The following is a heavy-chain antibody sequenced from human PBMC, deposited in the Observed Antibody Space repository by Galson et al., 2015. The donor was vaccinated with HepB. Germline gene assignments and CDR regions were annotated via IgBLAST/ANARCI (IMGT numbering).Heavy chain of an antibody. Sequence: SLRLSCAASGFTFSSYAMHWVRQAPGKGLEWVAVISYDGSNKYYADSVKGRFTISRDNSKNTLYLQMNSLRAEDTAVYYCARGRAPYYFDYWGQGTLVTVSS. J-gene: IGHJ4*02. CDR1: GFTFSSYA. CDR3: ARGRAPYYFDY. V-gene: IGHV3-30*04. CDR2: ISYDGSNK.